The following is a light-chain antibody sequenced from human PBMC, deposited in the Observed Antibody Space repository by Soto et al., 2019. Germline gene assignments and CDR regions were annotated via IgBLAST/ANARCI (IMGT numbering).Light chain of an antibody. CDR2: YVS. Sequence: QSALTQPRSVSGSPGQSVTISCTGTSSDVVSWYQQHPGKAPKLIIYYVSQRPSGVPDRFSGSKSGNTASLTISGLQAEDEADYYCCSSAGGFTWVFGGVTKLTVL. V-gene: IGLV2-11*01. CDR3: CSSAGGFTWV. CDR1: SSDVV. J-gene: IGLJ3*02.